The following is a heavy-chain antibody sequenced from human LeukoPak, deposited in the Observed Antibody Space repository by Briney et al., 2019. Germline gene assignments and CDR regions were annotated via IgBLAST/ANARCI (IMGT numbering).Heavy chain of an antibody. D-gene: IGHD3-22*01. J-gene: IGHJ4*02. CDR3: ACYDSSGYYPFDY. CDR2: IWYDGSNK. Sequence: PGGSLRLSCAASGFTFSSYGMHWVRQAPGKGLEWVAVIWYDGSNKYYADSVKGRFTISRDNSKNTLYLQMNSLRAEDTAVYYCACYDSSGYYPFDYWGQGTLVTVSS. V-gene: IGHV3-33*01. CDR1: GFTFSSYG.